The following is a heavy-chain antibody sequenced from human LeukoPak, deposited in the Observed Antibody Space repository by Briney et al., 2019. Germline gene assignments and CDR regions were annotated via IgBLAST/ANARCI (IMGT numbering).Heavy chain of an antibody. CDR1: GLTFSTSG. D-gene: IGHD6-13*01. CDR2: ISSSGSTI. V-gene: IGHV3-48*04. J-gene: IGHJ4*02. CDR3: AREGYIADDY. Sequence: GGSLRLSCTASGLTFSTSGFNWVRQAPGKGLEWVSYISSSGSTIYYADSVKGRFTISRDNAKNSLYLQMNSLRAEDTAVYYCAREGYIADDYWGQGTLVTVSS.